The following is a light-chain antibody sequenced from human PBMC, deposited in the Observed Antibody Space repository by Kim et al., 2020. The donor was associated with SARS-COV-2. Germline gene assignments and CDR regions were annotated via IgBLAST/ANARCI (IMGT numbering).Light chain of an antibody. CDR2: DVS. V-gene: IGLV2-14*03. J-gene: IGLJ1*01. CDR3: SSYTSSSTPYV. CDR1: SSDVGGYNY. Sequence: SITISCTGTSSDVGGYNYVSWYQQNPGKAPKLMIYDVSNRPSGVSNRFSGSKSGNTASLTISGLQAEDEADYYCSSYTSSSTPYVFGTGTKVTVL.